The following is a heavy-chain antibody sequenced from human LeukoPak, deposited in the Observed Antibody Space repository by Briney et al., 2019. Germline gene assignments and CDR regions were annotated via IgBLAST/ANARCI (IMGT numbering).Heavy chain of an antibody. V-gene: IGHV3-30-3*01. CDR1: GFTFSNYA. Sequence: GRSLRLSCAASGFTFSNYAMHWVHQAPGKGLEWVAVVSYDGSNNYYADSVKGRFTISRDNSKNTLYLQMNSLRAEDAAIYYCATIGDRRTGELYRIDYWGQGTLVTVSS. J-gene: IGHJ4*02. CDR2: VSYDGSNN. D-gene: IGHD7-27*01. CDR3: ATIGDRRTGELYRIDY.